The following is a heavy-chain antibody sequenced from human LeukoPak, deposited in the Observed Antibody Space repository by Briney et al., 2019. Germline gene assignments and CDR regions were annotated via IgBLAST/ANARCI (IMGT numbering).Heavy chain of an antibody. CDR2: ISGSGGST. V-gene: IGHV3-23*01. J-gene: IGHJ5*02. CDR3: ALHINGDYESRFDP. CDR1: GFTFSSYA. D-gene: IGHD4-17*01. Sequence: QPGGSLRLSCAASGFTFSSYAMSWVRQAPGKGLEWVSAISGSGGSTFYADSVKGRFTISRDNSNNTLYLQMNSLRAEDTAVYYCALHINGDYESRFDPWGQGTLVTVSS.